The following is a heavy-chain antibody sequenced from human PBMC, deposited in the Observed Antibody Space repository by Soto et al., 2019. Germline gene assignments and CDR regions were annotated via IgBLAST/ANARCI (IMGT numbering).Heavy chain of an antibody. J-gene: IGHJ4*02. CDR2: MEPSTGRT. Sequence: ASVKVSCKASGYSFTSLDINWVRQTAGQGLEWMGWMEPSTGRTGYAQKFQGRATMTRDTSINTAYMELTTLTSDDTAFYYCARGVSAGVDYWGQGTLVTVSS. CDR3: ARGVSAGVDY. D-gene: IGHD1-26*01. V-gene: IGHV1-8*01. CDR1: GYSFTSLD.